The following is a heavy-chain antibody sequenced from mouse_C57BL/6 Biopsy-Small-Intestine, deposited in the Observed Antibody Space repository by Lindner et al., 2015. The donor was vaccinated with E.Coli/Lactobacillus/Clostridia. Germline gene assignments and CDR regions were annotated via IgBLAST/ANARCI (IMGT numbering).Heavy chain of an antibody. D-gene: IGHD1-1*01. CDR2: ISDGGSYT. V-gene: IGHV5-4*01. J-gene: IGHJ4*01. CDR3: AREGITTADYYAMDY. Sequence: VQLQESGGGLVKPGGSLKLSCAASGFTFSSYAMSWVRQTPEKRLEWVATISDGGSYTYYPDNVKGRFTISRDNAKNNLYLQMSHLKSEDTAMYYRAREGITTADYYAMDYWGQGTSVTVSS. CDR1: GFTFSSYA.